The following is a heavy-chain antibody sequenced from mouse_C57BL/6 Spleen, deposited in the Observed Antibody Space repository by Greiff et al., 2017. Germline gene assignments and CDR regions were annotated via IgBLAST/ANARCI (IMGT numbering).Heavy chain of an antibody. V-gene: IGHV1-15*01. J-gene: IGHJ1*03. CDR3: TRDYGSSYGYFDV. Sequence: QVQLQQSGAELVRPGASVTLSCKASGYTFTDYEMHWVKQTPVHGLEWIGAIDPETGGTAYNQKFKGKAILTPDKSSSTAYMELRSLTSEDSAVYYCTRDYGSSYGYFDVWGTGTTVTVSS. CDR1: GYTFTDYE. CDR2: IDPETGGT. D-gene: IGHD1-1*01.